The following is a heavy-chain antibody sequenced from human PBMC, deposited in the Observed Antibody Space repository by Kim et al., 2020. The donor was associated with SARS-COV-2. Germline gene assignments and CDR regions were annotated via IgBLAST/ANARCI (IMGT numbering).Heavy chain of an antibody. CDR3: SRDHDATYYYDISGFIKGDLFEY. CDR1: GFTFGDYA. J-gene: IGHJ4*02. D-gene: IGHD3-22*01. CDR2: IRSKAYGGTT. Sequence: GGSLRLSCITSGFTFGDYAMSWFRQAPGKGLEWVGFIRSKAYGGTTEYAASVTDRFTISRDDSKSIAYLQMNSLKTEDTAVYYCSRDHDATYYYDISGFIKGDLFEYWGQGTLVTVSS. V-gene: IGHV3-49*03.